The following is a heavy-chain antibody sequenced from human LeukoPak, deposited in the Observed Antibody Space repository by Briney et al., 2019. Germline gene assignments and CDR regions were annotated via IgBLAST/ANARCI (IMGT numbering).Heavy chain of an antibody. V-gene: IGHV4-31*03. CDR1: GGSISSGGYY. CDR2: IYYSGST. D-gene: IGHD4-17*01. CDR3: ARDRTVTTSDAFDI. Sequence: SETLSLTCTVSGGSISSGGYYWSWIRQHPGKGLEWIGYIYYSGSTYYNPSLKSRVTISVDTSKNQFSLKLSSVTAADTAVYYCARDRTVTTSDAFDIWGQGTMVTVS. J-gene: IGHJ3*02.